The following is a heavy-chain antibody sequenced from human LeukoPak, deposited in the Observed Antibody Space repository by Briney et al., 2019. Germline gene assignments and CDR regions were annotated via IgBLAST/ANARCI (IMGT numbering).Heavy chain of an antibody. V-gene: IGHV1-69*17. D-gene: IGHD3-22*01. CDR1: GGTFISYA. CDR3: ARHYYDSSGYLYYFDY. J-gene: IGHJ4*02. Sequence: SVKVSCKASGGTFISYAISWVRQAPGQGVEWMGRIIPIFGIANYAQKFQGRVTITADKSTSTAYMELSSLRSEDTAVYYCARHYYDSSGYLYYFDYWGQGTLVTVSS. CDR2: IIPIFGIA.